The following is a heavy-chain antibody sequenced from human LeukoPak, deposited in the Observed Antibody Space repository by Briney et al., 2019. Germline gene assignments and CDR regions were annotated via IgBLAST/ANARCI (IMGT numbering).Heavy chain of an antibody. J-gene: IGHJ4*02. D-gene: IGHD5/OR15-5a*01. V-gene: IGHV3-23*01. CDR3: AKGWLVVSKGGFDC. CDR2: IGGSGSTT. Sequence: GGSLRLSCAASGFTFSSYVMNWVRQAPGKGLEWVSEIGGSGSTTNYADSVKGRFTISRDNSKKTPYLQMNSLRAEDTAVYYCAKGWLVVSKGGFDCWGQGTLVTVSS. CDR1: GFTFSSYV.